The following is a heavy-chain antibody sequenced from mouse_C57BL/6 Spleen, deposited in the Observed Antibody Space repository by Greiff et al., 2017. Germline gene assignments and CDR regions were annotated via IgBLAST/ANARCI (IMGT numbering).Heavy chain of an antibody. CDR1: GYTFTGYW. J-gene: IGHJ2*01. CDR3: ARRERTPYYFDY. CDR2: ILPGSGST. Sequence: QVQLQQSGAELMKPGASVKLSCKATGYTFTGYWIEWVKQRPGHGLEWIGEILPGSGSTNYNGKFKGKATFTADTSANTAYMQLSSLTTEDSAIYYCARRERTPYYFDYWGQGTTLTVSS. V-gene: IGHV1-9*01.